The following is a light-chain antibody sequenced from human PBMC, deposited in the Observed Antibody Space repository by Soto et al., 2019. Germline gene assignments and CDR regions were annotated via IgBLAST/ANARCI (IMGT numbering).Light chain of an antibody. Sequence: DIQMTQSPSSLSASVGDRVTIASRATQDISNYLAWFQQKPGKVPKLLIYAASTLQPGVPSRFTGSGSGTDFTLTISSLQPEDVATYYCQKYNSAPRTFGQGTKVEIK. V-gene: IGKV1-27*01. J-gene: IGKJ1*01. CDR1: QDISNY. CDR3: QKYNSAPRT. CDR2: AAS.